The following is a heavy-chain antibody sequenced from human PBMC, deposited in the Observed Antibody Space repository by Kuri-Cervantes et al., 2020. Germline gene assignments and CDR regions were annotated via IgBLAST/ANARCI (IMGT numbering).Heavy chain of an antibody. CDR1: GGSISSSSYY. D-gene: IGHD4-17*01. Sequence: SETLSLTCTVSGGSISSSSYYWGWIRQPPGKGLEWIGSIYYSGSTYYNPSLKSRVTISVDTSKNQFSLKLSSVTAADTAVYYCARETTHPMTTVTTKVGYWYFDPWGRGTLVTVSS. V-gene: IGHV4-39*07. CDR3: ARETTHPMTTVTTKVGYWYFDP. J-gene: IGHJ2*01. CDR2: IYYSGST.